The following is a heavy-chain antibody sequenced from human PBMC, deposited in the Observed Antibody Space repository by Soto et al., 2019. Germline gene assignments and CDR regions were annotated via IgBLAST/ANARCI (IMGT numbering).Heavy chain of an antibody. CDR1: GDSFNDYY. Sequence: VQLVQSGAEVKKPGASVKVSCKTSGDSFNDYYIHWVRQAPGQGLEWMGWINPNGGVTKYAQKIQGRVTVTRATSIKTVYMELSSLRSDDTAVYYCARESGGATATLDYYYFYMDVWGKGTTVTVSS. D-gene: IGHD5-12*01. CDR3: ARESGGATATLDYYYFYMDV. CDR2: INPNGGVT. J-gene: IGHJ6*03. V-gene: IGHV1-2*02.